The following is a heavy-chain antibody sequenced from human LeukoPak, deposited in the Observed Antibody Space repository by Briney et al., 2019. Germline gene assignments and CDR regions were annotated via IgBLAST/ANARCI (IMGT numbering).Heavy chain of an antibody. D-gene: IGHD1-1*01. CDR1: GGTFSSYA. J-gene: IGHJ4*02. V-gene: IGHV1-69*01. Sequence: SVRVSCKASGGTFSSYAISWVRQAPGQGLEWMGGIIPIFGTANYAQKFQGRVTITADESTSTAYMELSSLRSEDTAVYYCARDGTGQVSFDYWGQGTLVTVSS. CDR3: ARDGTGQVSFDY. CDR2: IIPIFGTA.